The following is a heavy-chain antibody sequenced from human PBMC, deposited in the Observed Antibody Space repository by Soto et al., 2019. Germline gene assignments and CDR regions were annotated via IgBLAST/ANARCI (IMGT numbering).Heavy chain of an antibody. CDR3: ARSHSRLYYFDY. D-gene: IGHD6-13*01. Sequence: ASVKVSCTASGYTFTSYAMHWVRQAPGQRLEWMGWINAGNGNTKYSQKFQGRVTITRDTSASTAYMELSSLRSEDTAVYYCARSHSRLYYFDYWGQGTRGTVS. V-gene: IGHV1-3*01. J-gene: IGHJ4*02. CDR2: INAGNGNT. CDR1: GYTFTSYA.